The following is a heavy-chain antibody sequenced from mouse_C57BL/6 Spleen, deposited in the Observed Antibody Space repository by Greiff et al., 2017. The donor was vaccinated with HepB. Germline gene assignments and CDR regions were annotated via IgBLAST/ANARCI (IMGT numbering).Heavy chain of an antibody. CDR1: GFNIKDYY. V-gene: IGHV14-2*01. Sequence: EVQLQESGAELVKPGASVKFSCTASGFNIKDYYMHWVKQRTEQGMEWIGRIDPEDGETKYAPKFQGKATMTADTSSNTAYLQLSSLTSEDTAVYYCARRGYALDYWGQGTSVTVSS. CDR3: ARRGYALDY. J-gene: IGHJ4*01. CDR2: IDPEDGET.